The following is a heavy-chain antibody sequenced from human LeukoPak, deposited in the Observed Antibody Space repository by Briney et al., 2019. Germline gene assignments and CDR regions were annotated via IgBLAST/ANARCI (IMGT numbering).Heavy chain of an antibody. J-gene: IGHJ4*02. D-gene: IGHD3-9*01. CDR3: ARDPGASYDILTGYRDY. CDR2: IYHSGST. V-gene: IGHV4-4*02. Sequence: SETLSLTCAVSGGSISSSNWWSWVRPPPGKGLEWIGEIYHSGSTNYNPSLKSRVTISVDKSKNQFSLKLSSVTAADTAVYYCARDPGASYDILTGYRDYWGQGTLVTVSS. CDR1: GGSISSSNW.